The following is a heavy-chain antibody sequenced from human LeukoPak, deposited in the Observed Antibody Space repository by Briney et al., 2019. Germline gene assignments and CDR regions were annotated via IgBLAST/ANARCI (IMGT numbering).Heavy chain of an antibody. CDR3: ARDVRWLAQEYYFDC. CDR2: ISSHGDST. D-gene: IGHD6-19*01. Sequence: GGSLRLSCSASGFTFSTLPMHWVRQAPGKGLDYVSAISSHGDSTFYADSVKDRFTISRDNSKNTLYLQVSSLRAEDTAVYYCARDVRWLAQEYYFDCWGQGTLVTVSS. J-gene: IGHJ4*02. CDR1: GFTFSTLP. V-gene: IGHV3-64D*09.